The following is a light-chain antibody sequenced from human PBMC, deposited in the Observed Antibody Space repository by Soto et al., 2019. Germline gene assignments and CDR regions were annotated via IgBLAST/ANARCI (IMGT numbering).Light chain of an antibody. CDR2: DAS. CDR1: QNVERY. V-gene: IGKV1-39*01. Sequence: DIQMTQSPSSLSASVVYRVTITGRASQNVERYLNWYQQRPGEAPKLLIHDASSLQSGVSSRFSGSGSGTDFALTINSLQPEDFGTIYCQQTYTTPWTFGQGTKVDIK. CDR3: QQTYTTPWT. J-gene: IGKJ1*01.